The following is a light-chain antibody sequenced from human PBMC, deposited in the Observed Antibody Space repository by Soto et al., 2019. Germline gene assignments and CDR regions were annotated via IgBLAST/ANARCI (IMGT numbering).Light chain of an antibody. CDR3: GSWDSSLSAYV. V-gene: IGLV1-51*01. Sequence: QSVLTQPPSVSAAPGQKVTISCSGSSCNIGGNSVSWHQQLPGTAPRLLIYDDNKRPSGIPDRFSGSKSGTSATLGITGFQTGDEADYYCGSWDSSLSAYVFGTGTKVTVL. CDR1: SCNIGGNS. J-gene: IGLJ1*01. CDR2: DDN.